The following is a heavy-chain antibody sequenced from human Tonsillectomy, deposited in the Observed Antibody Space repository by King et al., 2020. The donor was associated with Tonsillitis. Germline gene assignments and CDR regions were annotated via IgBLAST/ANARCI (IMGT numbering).Heavy chain of an antibody. V-gene: IGHV3-74*01. CDR1: GFTFSSYW. CDR3: ARGSSIALSGGFYGLDF. D-gene: IGHD6-6*01. J-gene: IGHJ6*02. CDR2: MNSDGSTT. Sequence: VQLVESGGGLVQPGGSLRLSCAASGFTFSSYWMHWVRQAPGKGLVWVLRMNSDGSTTNYADSVKCRFTISRDNAKNTPYLQMNSLRVEDTAVYYCARGSSIALSGGFYGLDFWGQGTTVTVSS.